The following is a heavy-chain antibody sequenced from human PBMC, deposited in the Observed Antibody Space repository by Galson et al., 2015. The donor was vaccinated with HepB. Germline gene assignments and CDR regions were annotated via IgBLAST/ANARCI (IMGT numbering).Heavy chain of an antibody. CDR3: ARSRWGYGSGSYFFDY. V-gene: IGHV5-51*01. CDR2: IYPGDSDT. D-gene: IGHD3-10*01. Sequence: QSGAEVKKPGESLKISCKGSGYSFTSYWIGWVRQMPGKGLEWMGIIYPGDSDTRYGPSFQGQVTISADKSISTAYLQWSSLKASDTAMYYCARSRWGYGSGSYFFDYWGQGTLVTVSS. CDR1: GYSFTSYW. J-gene: IGHJ4*02.